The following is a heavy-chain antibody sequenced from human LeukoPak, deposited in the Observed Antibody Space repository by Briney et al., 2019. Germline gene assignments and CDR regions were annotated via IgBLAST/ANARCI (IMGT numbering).Heavy chain of an antibody. V-gene: IGHV3-66*01. J-gene: IGHJ4*02. D-gene: IGHD3-10*01. CDR3: ARVSLLWFGELFFDY. Sequence: GGSLRLSCAASGFTVSSNYMSWVRQAPGKGLEWVSVIYSGGSTYYADSVKGRFTISRDNSKNTLYLQMNSLRAEDTAVYYCARVSLLWFGELFFDYWGQGTLVTVSS. CDR2: IYSGGST. CDR1: GFTVSSNY.